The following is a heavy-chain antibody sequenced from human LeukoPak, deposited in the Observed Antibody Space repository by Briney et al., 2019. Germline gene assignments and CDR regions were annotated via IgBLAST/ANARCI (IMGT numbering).Heavy chain of an antibody. CDR2: MNPNSGNT. D-gene: IGHD3-22*01. CDR1: GYTFTSYD. CDR3: ARGSPSYYYDSSGYYELDY. Sequence: ASVKVSCKASGYTFTSYDINWVRQATGQGLEWMGWMNPNSGNTGYAQKFQGRVTITRNTSISTAYMELSSLRSEDTAVYYCARGSPSYYYDSSGYYELDYWGQGTLVTVSS. V-gene: IGHV1-8*03. J-gene: IGHJ4*02.